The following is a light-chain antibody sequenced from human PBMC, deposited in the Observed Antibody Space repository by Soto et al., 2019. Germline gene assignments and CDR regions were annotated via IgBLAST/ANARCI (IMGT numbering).Light chain of an antibody. CDR3: NSYTNSNTYV. Sequence: QSVLTQPASVSGSPGQSITISCTGTNSDVGGYNYVSWYQQHPGKAPKLLIYDVSSRPSGLSNRFSGSKSGNTASLTISGLQAEDEADYYCNSYTNSNTYVFGSGTKVTVL. CDR2: DVS. J-gene: IGLJ1*01. V-gene: IGLV2-14*03. CDR1: NSDVGGYNY.